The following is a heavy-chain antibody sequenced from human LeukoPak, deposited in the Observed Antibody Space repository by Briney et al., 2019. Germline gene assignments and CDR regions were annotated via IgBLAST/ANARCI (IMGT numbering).Heavy chain of an antibody. CDR1: GFTFSNFA. V-gene: IGHV3-23*01. CDR3: AKSAVVPAAMAYFDY. J-gene: IGHJ4*02. CDR2: ITGYGAT. Sequence: GGSLRLSCAASGFTFSNFAMMWVRQAPGTGLQWVSTITGYGATFYADSVRGRFTIFRDTSMNTLFLQMNSLGAEDTAVYYCAKSAVVPAAMAYFDYWGQGTLVTVSS. D-gene: IGHD2-2*01.